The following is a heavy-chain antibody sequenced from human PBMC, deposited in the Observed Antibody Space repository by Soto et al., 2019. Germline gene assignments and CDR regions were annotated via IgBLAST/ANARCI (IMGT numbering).Heavy chain of an antibody. V-gene: IGHV4-4*02. D-gene: IGHD3-3*02. CDR3: AARHFWRGPWNDTRLEY. CDR1: GDSSNSSHW. CDR2: ISHSGST. J-gene: IGHJ4*02. Sequence: PSETLSLTCAVSGDSSNSSHWWEWVRQPPGKGLEWIGQISHSGSTNYNPSLTSRVNKSVDKSKKHFSLKLTSVNAADTAVYYCAARHFWRGPWNDTRLEYWGQAPLVTVST.